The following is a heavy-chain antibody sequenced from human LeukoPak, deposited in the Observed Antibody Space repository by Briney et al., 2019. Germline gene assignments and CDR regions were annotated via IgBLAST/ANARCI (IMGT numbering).Heavy chain of an antibody. CDR1: GFTFSGSA. D-gene: IGHD3-9*01. Sequence: GGSLKLSCAASGFTFSGSAMHWVRQASGKGLEWVGRIRSKANSYATAYAASVKGRFTISRDDSKNTAYLQMNSLKTEDTAVYYCTAKADIGYFDRLLDLFDYWGQGTLVTVSS. CDR2: IRSKANSYAT. CDR3: TAKADIGYFDRLLDLFDY. V-gene: IGHV3-73*01. J-gene: IGHJ4*02.